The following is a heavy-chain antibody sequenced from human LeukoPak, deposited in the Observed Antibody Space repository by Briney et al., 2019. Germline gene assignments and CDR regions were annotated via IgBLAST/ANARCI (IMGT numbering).Heavy chain of an antibody. V-gene: IGHV4-31*03. Sequence: SETLSLTCTVSGGSISSGGYYWSWIRQHPGKGLEWIGYIYYSGSTYYNPSLKSRVTISVDTSRNQFSLKLSSVTAADTAVYYCARAGGFFSPFGYWGQGTLVTVSS. D-gene: IGHD3-3*01. CDR1: GGSISSGGYY. J-gene: IGHJ4*02. CDR2: IYYSGST. CDR3: ARAGGFFSPFGY.